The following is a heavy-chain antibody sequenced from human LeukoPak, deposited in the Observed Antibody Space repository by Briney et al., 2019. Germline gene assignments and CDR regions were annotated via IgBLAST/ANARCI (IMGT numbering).Heavy chain of an antibody. CDR3: TRVTLRGSKYNWFDP. Sequence: GASVKVSCRSSGGTFNTHILNWVRQAPGQGLEWMGRITPIIGTTKYAQRFQARVTITADRSTSTAYLELSGLTYDDTAVYYCTRVTLRGSKYNWFDPWGQGTHVSVSS. D-gene: IGHD1-26*01. J-gene: IGHJ5*02. CDR2: ITPIIGTT. CDR1: GGTFNTHI. V-gene: IGHV1-69*08.